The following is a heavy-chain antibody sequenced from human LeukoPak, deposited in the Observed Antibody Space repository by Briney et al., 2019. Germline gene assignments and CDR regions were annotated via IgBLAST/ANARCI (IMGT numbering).Heavy chain of an antibody. CDR3: ASSYSSGWYYSY. CDR2: IKQDGSEK. Sequence: GGSLRLSCAASGFIFSSYWMSWVRQAPGKGLEWVANIKQDGSEKYYVDSVKGRFTISRDNAKNSLYLQMNSLIAEDTAVYYCASSYSSGWYYSYWGQGTLVTVSS. J-gene: IGHJ4*02. V-gene: IGHV3-7*01. D-gene: IGHD6-19*01. CDR1: GFIFSSYW.